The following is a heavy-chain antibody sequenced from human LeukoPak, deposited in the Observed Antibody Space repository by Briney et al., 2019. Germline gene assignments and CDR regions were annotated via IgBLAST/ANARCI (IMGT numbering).Heavy chain of an antibody. D-gene: IGHD3-10*01. V-gene: IGHV4-59*01. CDR3: ARVPVRDWYFDL. J-gene: IGHJ2*01. CDR1: GDSISSYY. CDR2: IYYSGST. Sequence: KPSETLSLTCTVSGDSISSYYWSWIRQPPGKGLEWIGYIYYSGSTNYNPSLKSRVTISVDTSRNQFSLKLISLTAADTAVYYCARVPVRDWYFDLWGRGTLVTVSS.